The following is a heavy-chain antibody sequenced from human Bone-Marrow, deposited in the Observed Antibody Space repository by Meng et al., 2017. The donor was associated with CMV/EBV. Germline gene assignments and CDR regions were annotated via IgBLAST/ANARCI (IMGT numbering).Heavy chain of an antibody. V-gene: IGHV4-61*01. Sequence: GSLRLSCTVSGGSVSSGSYYWSWIRQPPGKGLEWIGYIYYSGSTNYNPSLKSRVTISVDTSKNQFSLKLSSVTAADTAVYYCARDQQLQAFDIWGQGTMVTVSS. CDR3: ARDQQLQAFDI. J-gene: IGHJ3*02. D-gene: IGHD5-18*01. CDR2: IYYSGST. CDR1: GGSVSSGSYY.